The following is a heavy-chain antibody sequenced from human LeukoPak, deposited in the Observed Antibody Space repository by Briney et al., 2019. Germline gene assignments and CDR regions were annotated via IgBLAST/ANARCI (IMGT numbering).Heavy chain of an antibody. D-gene: IGHD6-13*01. CDR1: GFTFNTYT. V-gene: IGHV3-48*01. Sequence: EPGGSLRLSCAASGFTFNTYTMNWVRQAPGKGLEWVSYISGSSGIIDYADSVRGRFTISRDNAKNSLYLQMNSLRAEDTAVYYCASGVSSSWPDYWGQGTLVTVSS. CDR3: ASGVSSSWPDY. CDR2: ISGSSGII. J-gene: IGHJ4*02.